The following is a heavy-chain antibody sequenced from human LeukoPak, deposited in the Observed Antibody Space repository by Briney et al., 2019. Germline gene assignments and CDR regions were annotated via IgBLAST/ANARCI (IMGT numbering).Heavy chain of an antibody. V-gene: IGHV4-34*01. D-gene: IGHD5-12*01. CDR1: GGSFSGYY. CDR2: INHSGST. J-gene: IGHJ4*02. Sequence: SETLSLTCAVYGGSFSGYYWSWIRQPPGKGLEWIEEINHSGSTNYNPSLKSRVTISVDTSKNQFSLKLSSVTAADTAVYYCAVNGYDYYFDYWGQGTLVTVSS. CDR3: AVNGYDYYFDY.